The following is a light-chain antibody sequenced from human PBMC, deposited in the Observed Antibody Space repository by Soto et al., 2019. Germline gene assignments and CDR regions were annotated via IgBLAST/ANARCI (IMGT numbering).Light chain of an antibody. Sequence: DIPMTQSPSTLSASVGDRVTITCRASQSISSWLAWYQQKPGKAPKLLIYKASSLESGVPSRFRGSGSGTEFTLTISSLQPDDFATYYCQQYNSFPTFGQGTKVEIK. CDR3: QQYNSFPT. CDR2: KAS. V-gene: IGKV1-5*03. CDR1: QSISSW. J-gene: IGKJ1*01.